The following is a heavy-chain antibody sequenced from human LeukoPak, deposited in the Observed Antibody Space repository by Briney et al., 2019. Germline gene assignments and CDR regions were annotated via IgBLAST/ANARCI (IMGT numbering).Heavy chain of an antibody. V-gene: IGHV4-4*02. CDR2: ISHDGYT. Sequence: SGTLCLTCAVSGVSINDWWTRFRQPPGKGLEWIGEISHDGYTNYSPSLKSRVTISLDKSKSEFSLNLDAVSAADTAVYYGVRGIWHSFDYWGQGTLVTVSS. CDR1: GVSINDW. J-gene: IGHJ4*02. CDR3: VRGIWHSFDY.